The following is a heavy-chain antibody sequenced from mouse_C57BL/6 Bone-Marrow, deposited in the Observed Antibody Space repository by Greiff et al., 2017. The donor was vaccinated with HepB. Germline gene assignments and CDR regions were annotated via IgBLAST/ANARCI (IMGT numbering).Heavy chain of an antibody. Sequence: QVQLKQSGAELVRPGTSVKMSCKASGYTFTNYWIGWAKQRPGHGLEWIGDIYPGGGYTNYNEKFKGKATLTADKSSSTAYMQFNSLTSEYSAIYYCARSAYGYVFDYWGQGTTLTVSS. J-gene: IGHJ2*01. CDR3: ARSAYGYVFDY. CDR1: GYTFTNYW. V-gene: IGHV1-63*01. CDR2: IYPGGGYT. D-gene: IGHD2-2*01.